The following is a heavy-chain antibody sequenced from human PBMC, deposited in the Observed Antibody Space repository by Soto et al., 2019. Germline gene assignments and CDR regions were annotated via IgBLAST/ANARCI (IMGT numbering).Heavy chain of an antibody. CDR3: ARSLEYYYDSSGYRDAFDI. Sequence: SETLSLTCTVSGGSISSYYWSWIRQPPGKGLEWIGYIYYSGSTNYNPSLKSRVTISVETSKNQFSLKLSSVTAADTAVYYCARSLEYYYDSSGYRDAFDIWGQGTMVTVSS. CDR1: GGSISSYY. D-gene: IGHD3-22*01. V-gene: IGHV4-59*01. J-gene: IGHJ3*02. CDR2: IYYSGST.